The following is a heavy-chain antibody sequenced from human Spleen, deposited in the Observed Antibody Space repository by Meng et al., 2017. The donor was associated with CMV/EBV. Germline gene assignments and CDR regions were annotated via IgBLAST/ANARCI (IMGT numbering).Heavy chain of an antibody. CDR3: ARDRTGVCSSTSCYDFYYYYGMDV. Sequence: SVKVSCKASGYTFSSYGISWVRQAPGQGLEWVGGISPLFGIANYAQKLQGRVTITTDESTSTAYMSLSSLRSEDTAVYYCARDRTGVCSSTSCYDFYYYYGMDVWGQGTTVTVSS. CDR2: ISPLFGIA. D-gene: IGHD2-2*01. V-gene: IGHV1-69*05. CDR1: GYTFSSYG. J-gene: IGHJ6*02.